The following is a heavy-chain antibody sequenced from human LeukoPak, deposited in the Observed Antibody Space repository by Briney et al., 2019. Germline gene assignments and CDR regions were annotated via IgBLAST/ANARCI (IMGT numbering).Heavy chain of an antibody. CDR2: FDPEDGET. Sequence: GASVKVSCKVSGYTLTELSMHWVRQAPGKGLEWMGGFDPEDGETIYAQKFQGRVTMTEDTSTDTAYMELSSLRSEDTAVYYCARGANYYVSTLFDYWGQGTLVTVSS. CDR3: ARGANYYVSTLFDY. J-gene: IGHJ4*02. D-gene: IGHD3-22*01. V-gene: IGHV1-24*01. CDR1: GYTLTELS.